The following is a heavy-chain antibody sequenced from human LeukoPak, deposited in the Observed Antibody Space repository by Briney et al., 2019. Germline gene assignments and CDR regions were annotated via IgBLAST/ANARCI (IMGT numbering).Heavy chain of an antibody. CDR2: IYYSGST. D-gene: IGHD5-12*01. J-gene: IGHJ6*03. V-gene: IGHV4-59*05. CDR1: GGSIRSYY. Sequence: SETLSLTCTVSGGSIRSYYWSWIRQPPGKGLEWIGSIYYSGSTYYNPSPKSRVTISVDTSKNQFSLKLSSVTAADTAVYYCARSIVATGSYYYYYMDVWGKGTTVTISS. CDR3: ARSIVATGSYYYYYMDV.